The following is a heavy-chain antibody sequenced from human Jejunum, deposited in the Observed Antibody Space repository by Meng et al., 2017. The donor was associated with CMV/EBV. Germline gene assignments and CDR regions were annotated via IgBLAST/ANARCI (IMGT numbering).Heavy chain of an antibody. D-gene: IGHD3-10*01. CDR2: ISSSGSVR. CDR1: AFSSHE. J-gene: IGHJ4*03. Sequence: AFSSHEMSWVRQAPGTGLEWISYISSSGSVRHYADSEMGQFTVSRDNAKSLLYLQMNSLRAEDTAVYYCTHYFGSGNQPTGGFHFWGQGTVVTVSS. V-gene: IGHV3-48*03. CDR3: THYFGSGNQPTGGFHF.